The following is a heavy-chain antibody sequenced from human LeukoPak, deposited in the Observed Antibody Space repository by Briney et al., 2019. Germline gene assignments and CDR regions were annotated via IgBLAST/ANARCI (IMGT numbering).Heavy chain of an antibody. V-gene: IGHV1-2*06. CDR2: INPNSGGT. Sequence: GASVKVSCKASGYTFTGYYMHWVRQAPGQGLEWMGRINPNSGGTSYAQKFQGRVTMTRDTSISTAYMELSRLRSDDTAVYYCARTIMGSSWSRNFDYWGQGTLVTVSS. J-gene: IGHJ4*02. D-gene: IGHD6-13*01. CDR1: GYTFTGYY. CDR3: ARTIMGSSWSRNFDY.